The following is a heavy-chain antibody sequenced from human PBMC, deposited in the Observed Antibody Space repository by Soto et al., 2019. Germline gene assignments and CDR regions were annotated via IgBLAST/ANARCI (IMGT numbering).Heavy chain of an antibody. J-gene: IGHJ4*02. CDR1: GGTISTNT. Sequence: SVKVSCKACGGTISTNTISEVRQAPGQGLEWMGGIMPIFGSANYAQKFQGRVTITADEYTRTVYMELSRLRSEDTAVYYCARQFDSDTSGYYYAYWGQGTLVTVSS. CDR3: ARQFDSDTSGYYYAY. V-gene: IGHV1-69*13. CDR2: IMPIFGSA. D-gene: IGHD3-22*01.